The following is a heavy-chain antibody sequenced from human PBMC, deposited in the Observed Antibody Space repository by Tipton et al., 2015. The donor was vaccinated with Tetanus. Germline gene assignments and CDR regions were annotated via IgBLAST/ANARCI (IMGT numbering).Heavy chain of an antibody. CDR3: ASGWRYYYDTTGFSDY. D-gene: IGHD3-22*01. CDR1: GGSITSSNY. CDR2: IYHSGST. V-gene: IGHV4-4*02. Sequence: TLSLTCAVSGGSITSSNYWSWVRQPPGKGLEWIGEIYHSGSTNYNPSLKSRVTMSVDTSKNQFSLKLSSVTAADTAVYYCASGWRYYYDTTGFSDYWGQGTLVTVSS. J-gene: IGHJ4*02.